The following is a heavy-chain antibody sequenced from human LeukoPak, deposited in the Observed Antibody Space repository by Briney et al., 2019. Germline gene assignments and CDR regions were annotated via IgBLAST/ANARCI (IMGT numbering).Heavy chain of an antibody. D-gene: IGHD5-12*01. V-gene: IGHV3-21*01. J-gene: IGHJ4*02. Sequence: GGSLRLSCAASGFTFSSYSMNWVRQAPGKGLEWVSSISSSSSYIYYADSVKGRFTISRDNAKNSLYLQMNSLRAEDTAVYYCARDRGKGYVGYFDCWGQGTLVTVSS. CDR1: GFTFSSYS. CDR3: ARDRGKGYVGYFDC. CDR2: ISSSSSYI.